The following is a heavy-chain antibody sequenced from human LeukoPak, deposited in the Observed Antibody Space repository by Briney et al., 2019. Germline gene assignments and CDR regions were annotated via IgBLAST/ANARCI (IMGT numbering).Heavy chain of an antibody. V-gene: IGHV3-23*01. CDR1: GFTFSSCA. CDR2: ISSSGGRP. D-gene: IGHD2-2*01. CDR3: ARHPEPGYCSSTSCHESYFDY. Sequence: GGSLRLSCAASGFTFSSCAMSWVRQAPGKGLEWVSAISSSGGRPYYADSVKGRFTISRDNSKNTLYLQMNSLRAEDTAVYYCARHPEPGYCSSTSCHESYFDYWGQGTLVTVSS. J-gene: IGHJ4*02.